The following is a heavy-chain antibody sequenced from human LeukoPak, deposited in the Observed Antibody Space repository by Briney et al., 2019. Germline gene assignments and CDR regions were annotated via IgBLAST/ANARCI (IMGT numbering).Heavy chain of an antibody. V-gene: IGHV3-23*01. Sequence: GGSLRLSCAASGFSFGTYAMNWVRQAPGKGLEWVSGISASGGSTYYADSVKGRFTISRDNSNNTLSLQMNSLRAEDAAVYFCARAEAVAVYCYMDVWGEGTTVTVSS. CDR1: GFSFGTYA. CDR2: ISASGGST. D-gene: IGHD6-19*01. J-gene: IGHJ6*04. CDR3: ARAEAVAVYCYMDV.